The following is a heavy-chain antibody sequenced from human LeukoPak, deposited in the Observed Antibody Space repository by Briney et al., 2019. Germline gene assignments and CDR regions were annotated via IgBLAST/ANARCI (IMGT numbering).Heavy chain of an antibody. V-gene: IGHV3-11*04. Sequence: PGGSLRLSCAASGFTFSDYYMSWIRQAPGKGLEWVSYISSSGSTIYYADSVKGRFTISGDNAKNSLYLEMNRLRAEDTAVYYCARDNAYMLDYWGQGTQVTVSS. CDR2: ISSSGSTI. CDR3: ARDNAYMLDY. D-gene: IGHD5-24*01. CDR1: GFTFSDYY. J-gene: IGHJ4*02.